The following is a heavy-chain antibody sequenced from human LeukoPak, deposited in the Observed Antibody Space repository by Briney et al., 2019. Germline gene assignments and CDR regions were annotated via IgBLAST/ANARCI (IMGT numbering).Heavy chain of an antibody. V-gene: IGHV1-18*01. D-gene: IGHD3-3*01. CDR3: ARGFDYDFWSGYYRRLYYYYYYMDV. CDR2: ISAYNGNT. J-gene: IGHJ6*03. CDR1: GYTFTSYG. Sequence: ASVKVSCKASGYTFTSYGISWVRQAPGQGLEWMGWISAYNGNTNYAQKFQGRVTLTRNTSISTAYKELSSLRSEDTAVYYCARGFDYDFWSGYYRRLYYYYYYMDVWGKGTTVTVSS.